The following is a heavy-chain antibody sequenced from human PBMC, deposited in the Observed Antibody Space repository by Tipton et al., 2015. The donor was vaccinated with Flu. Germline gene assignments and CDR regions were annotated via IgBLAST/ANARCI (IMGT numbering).Heavy chain of an antibody. Sequence: GLVKPSETLSLTCTVSGGSISSRYYWGWIWQPPGKGLEWIGCVYHGGTTYYNPSLKSRVAISLDTFNNQFSLKLTSVTAADTAVYFCVTTTYYYGSGSHDFWGQGTLVTVSS. CDR1: GGSISSRYY. J-gene: IGHJ4*02. V-gene: IGHV4-38-2*02. CDR3: VTTTYYYGSGSHDF. D-gene: IGHD3-10*01. CDR2: VYHGGTT.